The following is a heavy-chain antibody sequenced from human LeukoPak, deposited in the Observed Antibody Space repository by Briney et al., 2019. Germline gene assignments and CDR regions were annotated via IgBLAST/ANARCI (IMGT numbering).Heavy chain of an antibody. D-gene: IGHD3-10*01. V-gene: IGHV1-46*01. J-gene: IGHJ5*02. CDR2: INPSAGST. CDR3: ARGHGSGSTNWFDP. CDR1: GYTFTDYS. Sequence: ASVKVSCKTSGYTFTDYSMHWVRQAPGQGLEWMGIINPSAGSTSYAQKFQGRVSMTRDMSTSTFYMELISLRSEDTAVYYCARGHGSGSTNWFDPWGQGTLVTVFS.